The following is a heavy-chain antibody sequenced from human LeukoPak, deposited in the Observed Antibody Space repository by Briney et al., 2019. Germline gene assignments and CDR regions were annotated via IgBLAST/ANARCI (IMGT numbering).Heavy chain of an antibody. J-gene: IGHJ3*02. V-gene: IGHV3-53*01. Sequence: GGSLRLSCAASGLTVSSSYMSWVRQAPGKGLEWVSIIYSDGSTYYADPMKGRFTISRDNSKNTLYLQVNSLRAEDTAMYYCARNILFAFDIWGQGTMVTVSS. CDR1: GLTVSSSY. CDR2: IYSDGST. CDR3: ARNILFAFDI.